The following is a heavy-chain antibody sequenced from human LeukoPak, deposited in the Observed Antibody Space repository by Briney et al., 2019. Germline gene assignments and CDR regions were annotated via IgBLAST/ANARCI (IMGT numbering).Heavy chain of an antibody. CDR2: ITPIFGTA. CDR1: GGTFSSYA. D-gene: IGHD5/OR15-5a*01. J-gene: IGHJ4*02. V-gene: IGHV1-69*05. Sequence: SVKVSCKASGGTFSSYAISWVRQAPGQGLEWMGGITPIFGTANYAQKVQGRVTITTDESTSTAYMELSSLRSEDTAVYYCSSPPLGYSVYDYFYWGQGTLVTVSS. CDR3: SSPPLGYSVYDYFY.